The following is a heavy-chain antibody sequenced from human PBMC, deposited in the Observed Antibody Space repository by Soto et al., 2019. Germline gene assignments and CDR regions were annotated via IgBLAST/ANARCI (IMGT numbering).Heavy chain of an antibody. V-gene: IGHV1-46*03. CDR2: INPSSGNT. CDR1: GNTFTSYY. D-gene: IGHD1-26*01. J-gene: IGHJ6*02. Sequence: QVQLVQSGAEVKKPGASVKVSCKASGNTFTSYYMHWVRQAPGQGLEWMGIINPSSGNTSYAQKFQSRVTMTRDTSTSTVYMELSSLRSEDTAVYYCARDRAPGWAYYYGMDVWGQGTTVTVSS. CDR3: ARDRAPGWAYYYGMDV.